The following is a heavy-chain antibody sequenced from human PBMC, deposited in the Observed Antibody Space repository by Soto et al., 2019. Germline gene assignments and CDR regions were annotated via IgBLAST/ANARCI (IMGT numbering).Heavy chain of an antibody. CDR1: GFTFSGFG. CDR3: ATGRPESGNYVFSY. Sequence: PGGSLRLSCAASGFTFSGFGMHWVRQAPGKGLEWVAFIWYDGSNKYYADSVKGRFTISRDNSKNTLYLQMNSLRAEDSAVYYCATGRPESGNYVFSYWGQGTLVTVPS. V-gene: IGHV3-30*02. D-gene: IGHD1-26*01. J-gene: IGHJ4*02. CDR2: IWYDGSNK.